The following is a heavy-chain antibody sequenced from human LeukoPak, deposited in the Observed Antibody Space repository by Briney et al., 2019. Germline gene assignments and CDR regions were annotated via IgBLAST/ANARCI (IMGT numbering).Heavy chain of an antibody. J-gene: IGHJ5*02. V-gene: IGHV3-23*01. CDR3: AKGWFDP. Sequence: GGSLRLSCAASGFAFTSYAMSWVRQAPGKGLEWVSGISGSGGRTDYADSVKGRLTISRDNSKNTLYLQMNSLRAEDTAVYYCAKGWFDPWGQGTLVTVSS. CDR1: GFAFTSYA. CDR2: ISGSGGRT.